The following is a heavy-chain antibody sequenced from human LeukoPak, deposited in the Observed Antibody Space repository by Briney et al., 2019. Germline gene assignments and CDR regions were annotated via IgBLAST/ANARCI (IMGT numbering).Heavy chain of an antibody. CDR1: GYSISSGDY. V-gene: IGHV4-38-2*02. J-gene: IGHJ5*02. D-gene: IGHD1-1*01. CDR3: ARGTTGGFDP. Sequence: SETLSLTCSVSGYSISSGDYWGWIRQPPGKGLEWIGSIYYSGSTYYNPSLKSRVTISVDTSKNQFSLKLSSVTAADTAVYYCARGTTGGFDPWGQGTLVTVSS. CDR2: IYYSGST.